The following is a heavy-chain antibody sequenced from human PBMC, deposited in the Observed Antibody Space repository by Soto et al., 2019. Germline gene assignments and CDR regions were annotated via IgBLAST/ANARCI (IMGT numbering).Heavy chain of an antibody. CDR3: AKGVDIYGTYGLDV. CDR1: GFTFSRYA. CDR2: VSGRGDST. Sequence: GGSLRLSCAASGFTFSRYAMTWVRQAPGKGLEWVSAVSGRGDSTYYADSVKGRFTISRDNSKNMVDLQMNSLGADDTAMYYFAKGVDIYGTYGLDVWGQGTTVTVFS. V-gene: IGHV3-23*01. D-gene: IGHD5-12*01. J-gene: IGHJ6*02.